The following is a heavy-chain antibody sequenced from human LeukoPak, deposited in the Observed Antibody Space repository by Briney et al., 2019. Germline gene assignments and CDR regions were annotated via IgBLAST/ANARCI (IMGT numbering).Heavy chain of an antibody. J-gene: IGHJ4*02. CDR2: INPSGGRT. CDR3: ARGSRLLDY. CDR1: GYTFTSDY. V-gene: IGHV1-46*01. Sequence: ASVKVSCKASGYTFTSDYIHWVRQAPGQGLEWLGIINPSGGRTTYGQNFQGRVTMTRDTSTSTVYMELSSLRSEDTAVYYCARGSRLLDYWGQGTLVTVSS.